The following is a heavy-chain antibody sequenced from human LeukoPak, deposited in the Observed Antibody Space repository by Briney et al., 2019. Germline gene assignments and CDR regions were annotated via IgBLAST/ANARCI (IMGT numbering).Heavy chain of an antibody. CDR2: ISWNSGSI. CDR1: GFTFDDYA. V-gene: IGHV3-9*03. J-gene: IGHJ4*02. CDR3: AKGNYYDSSSYIDY. D-gene: IGHD3-22*01. Sequence: PGGSLRLSCAASGFTFDDYAMHWVRHAPGKGLEWVSGISWNSGSIGYADSVKGRFTISRDNAKNSLYLQMNSLRAEDMALYYCAKGNYYDSSSYIDYWGQGTLVTVSS.